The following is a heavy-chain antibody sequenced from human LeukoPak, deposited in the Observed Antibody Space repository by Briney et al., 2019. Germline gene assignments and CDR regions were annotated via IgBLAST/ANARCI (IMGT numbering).Heavy chain of an antibody. Sequence: GGSLRLSCAASGFTFSTYGMHWVRQAPGKGLEWVALISYDGSNKYYADTVKGRFTMSRDNSKDTLYLQMNSLRAEDTAVYYCVKDKLRGNSGCYQLDYWGQGTLVTVSS. D-gene: IGHD1-26*01. V-gene: IGHV3-30*18. CDR3: VKDKLRGNSGCYQLDY. CDR1: GFTFSTYG. J-gene: IGHJ4*02. CDR2: ISYDGSNK.